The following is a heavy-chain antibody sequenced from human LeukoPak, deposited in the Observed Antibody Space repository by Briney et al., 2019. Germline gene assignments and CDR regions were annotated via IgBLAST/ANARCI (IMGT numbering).Heavy chain of an antibody. V-gene: IGHV3-23*01. CDR1: GITLSNYG. Sequence: GGSLRLSCVVSGITLSNYGMSWVRQAPGKGLEWVAGISGSGGSTNYADSVKGRFSISRDNPKNTLYLQMNSLRAEDTAVYFCAKRGVVIRVILVGFHKEAYYFDSWGQGALVTVSS. CDR2: ISGSGGST. D-gene: IGHD3-22*01. J-gene: IGHJ4*02. CDR3: AKRGVVIRVILVGFHKEAYYFDS.